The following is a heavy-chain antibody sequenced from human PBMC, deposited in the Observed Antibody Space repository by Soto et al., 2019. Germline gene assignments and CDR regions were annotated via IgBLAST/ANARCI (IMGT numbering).Heavy chain of an antibody. CDR1: GGSISSGGYY. CDR3: ARDVGLAGAAFDI. J-gene: IGHJ3*02. CDR2: IYYSGST. D-gene: IGHD6-13*01. V-gene: IGHV4-31*03. Sequence: PSETLSLTCTVSGGSISSGGYYWSWIRQHPGKGLEWIGYIYYSGSTYYNPSLKSRVTISVDTSKNQFSLKLSSVTAADTAVYYCARDVGLAGAAFDIWGQGTVVTVSS.